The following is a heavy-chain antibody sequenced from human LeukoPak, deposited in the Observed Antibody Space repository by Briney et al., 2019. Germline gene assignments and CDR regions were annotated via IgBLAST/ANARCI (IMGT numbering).Heavy chain of an antibody. CDR2: INPNSGGT. J-gene: IGHJ5*02. V-gene: IGHV1-2*02. CDR3: VLVVITTAWFDP. CDR1: GYTFTGYY. Sequence: GASVKVSCKASGYTFTGYYMHWVRQAPGQGLEWMGWINPNSGGTNYAQKFQGRVTMTRDTSISTAYVELSRLRSDDTAVYYCVLVVITTAWFDPWGQGTLVTVSS. D-gene: IGHD3-22*01.